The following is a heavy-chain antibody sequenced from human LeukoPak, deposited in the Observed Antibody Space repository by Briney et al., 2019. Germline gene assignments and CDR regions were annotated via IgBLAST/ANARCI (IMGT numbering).Heavy chain of an antibody. Sequence: PGGSLRLSCAASGFTFSNYGMHWVRLAPGKGLEWVAVIWNDGSNKYFVDSVKGRFTISRDNSENTLYLQMNSLRAEDTAVYYCARDRGSTSFDYWGQGTLVTVSS. V-gene: IGHV3-33*01. CDR3: ARDRGSTSFDY. J-gene: IGHJ4*02. CDR2: IWNDGSNK. D-gene: IGHD1-26*01. CDR1: GFTFSNYG.